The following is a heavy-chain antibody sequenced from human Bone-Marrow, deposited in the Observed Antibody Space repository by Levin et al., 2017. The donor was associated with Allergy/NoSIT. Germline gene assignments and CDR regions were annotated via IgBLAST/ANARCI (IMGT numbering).Heavy chain of an antibody. CDR2: ISSSSTYI. CDR3: ARDGRMVTATTPPDLDY. Sequence: KAGGSLRLSCVASGFTFSNHDINWVRRAPGKGLEWVSSISSSSTYIHYADSVKGRFTIFRDNAKNSVYLQMNSLTADDTAVYYCARDGRMVTATTPPDLDYWGQGTLDTVSS. D-gene: IGHD2-21*02. CDR1: GFTFSNHD. V-gene: IGHV3-21*01. J-gene: IGHJ4*02.